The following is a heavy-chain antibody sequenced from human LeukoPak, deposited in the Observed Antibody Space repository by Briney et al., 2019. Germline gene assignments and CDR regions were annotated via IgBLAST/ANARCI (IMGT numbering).Heavy chain of an antibody. CDR1: GGSISSSSYY. D-gene: IGHD2-8*01. CDR2: IYYRGST. Sequence: KPSETLSLTCTVPGGSISSSSYYWGWIRQPPGKGLEWIGSIYYRGSTYYNPSLKSRVTISVDTSKNQFSLKLSSVTAADTAVYYCARDKGVNQALNWFDPWGQGTLVTVSS. V-gene: IGHV4-39*07. CDR3: ARDKGVNQALNWFDP. J-gene: IGHJ5*02.